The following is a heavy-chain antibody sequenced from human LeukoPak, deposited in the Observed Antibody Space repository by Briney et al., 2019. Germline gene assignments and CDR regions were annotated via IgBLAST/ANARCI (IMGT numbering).Heavy chain of an antibody. CDR3: ATLPVVAATQPYYYYMDV. Sequence: PGGSLRLSCAASGFTFSNSWMSWVRQAPGKGLEWVSSISSSSSYIYYADSVKGRFTISRDNAKNSLYLQMNSLRAEDTAVYYCATLPVVAATQPYYYYMDVWGKGTTVTVSS. D-gene: IGHD2-15*01. V-gene: IGHV3-21*01. CDR2: ISSSSSYI. CDR1: GFTFSNSW. J-gene: IGHJ6*03.